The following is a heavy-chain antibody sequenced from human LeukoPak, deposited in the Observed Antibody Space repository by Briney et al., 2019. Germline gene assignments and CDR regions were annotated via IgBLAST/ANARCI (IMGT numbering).Heavy chain of an antibody. CDR2: ISYDGSNK. CDR1: GFTFCSYA. V-gene: IGHV3-30*04. D-gene: IGHD6-13*01. J-gene: IGHJ5*02. Sequence: GGSLRLSCAASGFTFCSYAMHWVRQAPGKGLEWVAVISYDGSNKYYADSVKGRFTISRDNSKNTLYLQMNSLRAEDTAVYYCARAAGSNWFDPWGQGTLVTVSS. CDR3: ARAAGSNWFDP.